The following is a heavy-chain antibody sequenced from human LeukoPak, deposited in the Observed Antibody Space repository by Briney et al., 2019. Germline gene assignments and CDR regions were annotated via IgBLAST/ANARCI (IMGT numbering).Heavy chain of an antibody. J-gene: IGHJ5*02. CDR1: GSRFTSYW. CDR3: ASQPSDCSGGSCYSGWFDP. CDR2: IYPGDSDT. Sequence: GGSLKISFKGSGSRFTSYWIGWVRQMPGKGLGWMGIIYPGDSDTRYSPSFQGQVTISADKSISTAYLQWSSLKASDTAMYYCASQPSDCSGGSCYSGWFDPWGQGTLVTVSS. D-gene: IGHD2-15*01. V-gene: IGHV5-51*01.